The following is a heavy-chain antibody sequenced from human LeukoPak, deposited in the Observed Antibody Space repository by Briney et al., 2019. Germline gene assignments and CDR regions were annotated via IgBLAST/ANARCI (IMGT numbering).Heavy chain of an antibody. D-gene: IGHD2-8*01. J-gene: IGHJ4*02. CDR1: GYTLTELS. CDR3: ATSPSRRKGDIVLMVYASYFDY. V-gene: IGHV1-24*01. CDR2: FDPEDGET. Sequence: ASVKVSCKVSGYTLTELSMHWVRQAPGKGLEWMGGFDPEDGETIYAQKFQGRVTMTEDTSTDTAYMEPSSLRSEDTAVYYCATSPSRRKGDIVLMVYASYFDYWGQGTLVTVSS.